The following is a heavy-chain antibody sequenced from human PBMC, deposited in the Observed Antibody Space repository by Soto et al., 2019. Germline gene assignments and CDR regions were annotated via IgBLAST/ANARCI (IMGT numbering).Heavy chain of an antibody. CDR1: GFNFSDYY. D-gene: IGHD2-15*01. J-gene: IGHJ4*02. Sequence: LSCSGSGFNFSDYYLNWIRHTPEKGLEWVSSILSLESHKYYSASVMGRFSISRDNARRSLFLQMNNLRVEDTGIYFCATGLKDSSNRPSFDSWGPGTPVTVSS. CDR3: ATGLKDSSNRPSFDS. CDR2: ILSLESHK. V-gene: IGHV3-11*01.